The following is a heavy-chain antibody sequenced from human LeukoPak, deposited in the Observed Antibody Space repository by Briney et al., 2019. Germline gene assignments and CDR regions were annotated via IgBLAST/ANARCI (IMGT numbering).Heavy chain of an antibody. CDR1: GGTFSIYA. CDR2: IIPILGIA. Sequence: GASVNVSYKASGGTFSIYAISWVRQAPGQGLEWMGRIIPILGIANYAQKFQGRVTITADKSTSTAYMELSSLRSEDTAVYYCARPNDYGDLDVWGQGTTVTVSS. CDR3: ARPNDYGDLDV. J-gene: IGHJ6*02. V-gene: IGHV1-69*04. D-gene: IGHD4-17*01.